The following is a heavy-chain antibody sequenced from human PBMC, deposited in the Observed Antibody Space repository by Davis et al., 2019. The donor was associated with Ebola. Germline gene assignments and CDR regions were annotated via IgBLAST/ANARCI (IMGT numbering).Heavy chain of an antibody. CDR2: INPNSGGT. CDR1: GYTFTSYG. J-gene: IGHJ6*02. CDR3: ARDGTVLDLPYYYYYGMDV. Sequence: ASVKVSCKASGYTFTSYGISWVRQAPGQGLEWMGWINPNSGGTNYAQKFQGWVTMTRDTSISTAYMELSRLRSDDTAVYYCARDGTVLDLPYYYYYGMDVWGQGTTVTVSS. D-gene: IGHD3/OR15-3a*01. V-gene: IGHV1-2*04.